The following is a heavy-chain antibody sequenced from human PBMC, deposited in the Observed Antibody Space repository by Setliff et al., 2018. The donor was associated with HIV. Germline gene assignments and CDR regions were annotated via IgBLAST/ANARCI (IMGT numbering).Heavy chain of an antibody. CDR1: GYTFTDYY. CDR3: ALGYNARKVPYYYYYYMDV. J-gene: IGHJ6*03. D-gene: IGHD5-12*01. CDR2: INPKSGGT. Sequence: ASVKVSCKASGYTFTDYYMHWARQAPGQGLEWMGWINPKSGGTNSALKFQGRVTMTRDTSISTAYMELSRLRSEDTAVYYCALGYNARKVPYYYYYYMDVWGKGTTVTVSS. V-gene: IGHV1-2*02.